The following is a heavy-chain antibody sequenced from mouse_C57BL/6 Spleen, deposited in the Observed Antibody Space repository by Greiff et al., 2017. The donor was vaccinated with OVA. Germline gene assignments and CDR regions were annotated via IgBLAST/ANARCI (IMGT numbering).Heavy chain of an antibody. Sequence: EVKLVESEGGLVQPGSSMKLSCTASGFTFSDYYMAWVRQVPEKGLEWVANINYDGSSTYYLDSLKSRFIISRDNAKNILYLQMSSLKSEDTATYYCARDLYYYGSKGYFDVWGTGTTVTVSS. J-gene: IGHJ1*03. D-gene: IGHD1-1*01. CDR3: ARDLYYYGSKGYFDV. CDR2: INYDGSST. V-gene: IGHV5-16*01. CDR1: GFTFSDYY.